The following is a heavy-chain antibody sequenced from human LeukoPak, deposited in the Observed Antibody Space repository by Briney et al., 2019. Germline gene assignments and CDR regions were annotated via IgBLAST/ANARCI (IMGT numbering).Heavy chain of an antibody. CDR1: GGSFSGYY. J-gene: IGHJ5*02. Sequence: SETLSLTCAVYGGSFSGYYWSWIRQPPGKGLEWIGEINHSGSTNYNPSLKSRVTISVDTSKNQFSLKLSSVTAADTAVYYCARDSVRSGYYKSNWFDPWGQGTLVTVSS. D-gene: IGHD3-3*01. V-gene: IGHV4-34*01. CDR3: ARDSVRSGYYKSNWFDP. CDR2: INHSGST.